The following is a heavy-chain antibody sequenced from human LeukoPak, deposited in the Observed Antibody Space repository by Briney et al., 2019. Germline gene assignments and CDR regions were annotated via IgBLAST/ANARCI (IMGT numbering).Heavy chain of an antibody. Sequence: GGSLRLSCAASGFTFSSYSMNWVRQAPGKGLEWVSSISSSSSYIYYADPVKGRFTISRDNAKNSLYLQMSSLRAEDTAVYYCARDFSLYYGSVTYYSDYWGQGTLVTVSS. J-gene: IGHJ4*02. CDR2: ISSSSSYI. D-gene: IGHD3-10*01. CDR3: ARDFSLYYGSVTYYSDY. V-gene: IGHV3-21*01. CDR1: GFTFSSYS.